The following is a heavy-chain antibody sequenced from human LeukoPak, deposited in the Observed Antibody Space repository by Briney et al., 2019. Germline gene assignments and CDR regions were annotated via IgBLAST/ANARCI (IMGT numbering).Heavy chain of an antibody. CDR1: GYSFTSYW. CDR2: IYPGDSDA. V-gene: IGHV5-51*01. D-gene: IGHD1-26*01. Sequence: RLGESLKISRKGSGYSFTSYWIGWVRQMPGKGLEWMGIIYPGDSDARYSPSFQGQVTISADKSISTAYLQWSSLRTSDTAMYYCARQVGRPHYYYYMDVWGKGTTVTVSS. CDR3: ARQVGRPHYYYYMDV. J-gene: IGHJ6*03.